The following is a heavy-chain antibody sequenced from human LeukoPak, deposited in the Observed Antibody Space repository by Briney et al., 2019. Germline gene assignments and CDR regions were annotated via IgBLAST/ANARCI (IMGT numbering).Heavy chain of an antibody. Sequence: PSQTLSLTCTVSGGSISSGSYYWSWIRQPAGKGLEWIGRIYTSGSTNYNPSLKSRVTISVDTSKNQFSLKLSSVTAADTAVYYCAKAHYYDSSGYYSPLGYWGQGTLVTVSS. CDR3: AKAHYYDSSGYYSPLGY. D-gene: IGHD3-22*01. J-gene: IGHJ4*02. V-gene: IGHV4-61*02. CDR1: GGSISSGSYY. CDR2: IYTSGST.